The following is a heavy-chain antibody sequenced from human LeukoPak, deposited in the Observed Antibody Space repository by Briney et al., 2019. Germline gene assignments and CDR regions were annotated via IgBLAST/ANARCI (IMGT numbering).Heavy chain of an antibody. J-gene: IGHJ4*02. Sequence: GGSLRLSCAGSGFTFSDYYMSWIRQAPGKGLEWVSSISSSNTYIYHADSVKGRFTISRDNAKNSLYLQMNSLRAEDTAVYYCARDSSGWYGRFDYWGQGTLVTVSS. CDR3: ARDSSGWYGRFDY. V-gene: IGHV3-11*06. CDR1: GFTFSDYY. CDR2: ISSSNTYI. D-gene: IGHD6-19*01.